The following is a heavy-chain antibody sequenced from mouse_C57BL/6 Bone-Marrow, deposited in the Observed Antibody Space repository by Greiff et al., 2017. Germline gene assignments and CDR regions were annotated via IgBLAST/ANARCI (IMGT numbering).Heavy chain of an antibody. CDR3: ARLDYYGSSSFAY. CDR1: GYTFTSYG. V-gene: IGHV1-81*01. Sequence: QVQLQQSGAELARPGASVTLSCKASGYTFTSYGISWVKQRTGQGLEWIGEIYPRSGNTYYNEKFKGKATLTADKSSSTAYMGLRSLTSEDSAVYFCARLDYYGSSSFAYWGQGTLVTVSA. J-gene: IGHJ3*01. D-gene: IGHD1-1*01. CDR2: IYPRSGNT.